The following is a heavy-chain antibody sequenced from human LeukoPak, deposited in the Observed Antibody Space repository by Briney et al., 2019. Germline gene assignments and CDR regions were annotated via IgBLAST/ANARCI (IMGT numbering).Heavy chain of an antibody. D-gene: IGHD4-17*01. CDR1: GFTFSSYA. V-gene: IGHV3-23*01. CDR3: AKDVYGDYGGLDY. Sequence: PGGSLRLSCAASGFTFSSYAMSWVRRAPGKGLEWVSAISGSGGSTYYADSVKGRFTISRDNSKNTLYLQMNSLRAEDTAVYYCAKDVYGDYGGLDYWGQGTLVTVSS. CDR2: ISGSGGST. J-gene: IGHJ4*02.